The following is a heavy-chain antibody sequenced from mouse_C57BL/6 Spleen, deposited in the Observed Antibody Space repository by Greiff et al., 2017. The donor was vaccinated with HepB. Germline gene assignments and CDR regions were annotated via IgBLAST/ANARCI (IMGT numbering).Heavy chain of an antibody. V-gene: IGHV1-72*01. D-gene: IGHD1-1*01. Sequence: QVQLQQPGAELVKPGASVKLSCKASGYTFTSYWMHWVKQRPGRGLEWIGRIDPNSGGTKYNEKFKSKATLTVDKPSSTAYVQLSSLTSEDAAVYYCARETIATVVATCFDVWGTGTTVTVSS. CDR3: ARETIATVVATCFDV. J-gene: IGHJ1*03. CDR2: IDPNSGGT. CDR1: GYTFTSYW.